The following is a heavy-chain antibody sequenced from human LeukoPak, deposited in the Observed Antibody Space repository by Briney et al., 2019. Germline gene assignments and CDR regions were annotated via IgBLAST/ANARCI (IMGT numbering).Heavy chain of an antibody. CDR2: IRTDGNDK. CDR3: AKGGLVHPLHI. Sequence: PGGSLRLSCAASGFTFSNYGMHWVRQAPGKGLEWVAFIRTDGNDKYYADSVKGRFTISRDNSKNTLYLQMNSLRAEDTAVYYCAKGGLVHPLHIWGQGTMVTVSS. V-gene: IGHV3-30*02. CDR1: GFTFSNYG. D-gene: IGHD3/OR15-3a*01. J-gene: IGHJ3*02.